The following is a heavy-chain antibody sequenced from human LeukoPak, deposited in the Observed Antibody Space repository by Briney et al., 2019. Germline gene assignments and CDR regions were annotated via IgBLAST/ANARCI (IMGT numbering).Heavy chain of an antibody. Sequence: PGGSLRLSCAASGFTFSDYYMSWIRQAPGKGLQWVSCISSGGSTIYYADSVKGRFTVSRDNAKNSLYLQMNSLRAEDTAVYYCARCLGSGSYLFDAFDIWGPGTMVTVSS. J-gene: IGHJ3*02. CDR1: GFTFSDYY. CDR2: ISSGGSTI. V-gene: IGHV3-11*04. D-gene: IGHD1-26*01. CDR3: ARCLGSGSYLFDAFDI.